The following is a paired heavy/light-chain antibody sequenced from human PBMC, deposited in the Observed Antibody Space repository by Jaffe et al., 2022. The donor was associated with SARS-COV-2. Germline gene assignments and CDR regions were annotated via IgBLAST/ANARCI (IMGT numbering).Light chain of an antibody. CDR2: LGY. CDR3: MQASQTPYT. V-gene: IGKV2-28*01. Sequence: DIVMTQSPLSLPVTPGEPASISCRPSQSLLHSNGYTYLDWYLQKPGQSPHLLIYLGYNRASGVPDRFSGSGSGTDFTLKISRVEAEDVGVYYCMQASQTPYTFGQGTKLEIK. CDR1: QSLLHSNGYTY. J-gene: IGKJ2*01.
Heavy chain of an antibody. CDR2: ISSISHYI. V-gene: IGHV3-21*01. Sequence: VQLVESGGGLVKPGGSLRLSCAASGFTFRSFSMNWVRQAPGKGLEWVSTISSISHYIYYADSVEGRFTISRDNAKNSLYLQLNSLRPEDTAVYYCSRDRGRPGDGYPYYFDYWGQGALVTVAS. CDR1: GFTFRSFS. J-gene: IGHJ4*02. D-gene: IGHD5-12*01. CDR3: SRDRGRPGDGYPYYFDY.